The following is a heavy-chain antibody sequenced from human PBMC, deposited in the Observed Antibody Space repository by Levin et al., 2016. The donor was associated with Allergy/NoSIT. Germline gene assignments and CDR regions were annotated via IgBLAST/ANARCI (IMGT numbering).Heavy chain of an antibody. V-gene: IGHV4-59*01. J-gene: IGHJ6*02. CDR1: GVSIDTYY. CDR2: IHGSGST. CDR3: ARYRRDASIYAVDV. Sequence: LSCTVSGVSIDTYYWSWIRQPPGEGQEWIGYIHGSGSTNYNPSFKSRVAMSVDTSNGQFSLNLFSVTAADTAVYYCARYRRDASIYAVDVWGQGTTVTVSS. D-gene: IGHD5-24*01.